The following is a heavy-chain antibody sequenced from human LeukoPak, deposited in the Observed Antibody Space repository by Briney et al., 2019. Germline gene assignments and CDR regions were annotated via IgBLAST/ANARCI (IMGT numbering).Heavy chain of an antibody. CDR1: GSTFASYG. J-gene: IGHJ4*02. Sequence: SVKVSCKTSGSTFASYGITWVRQAPGQGLEWMGWISGYNGNTNFAQRFKVRVSLTTHTSATTAYMELRSLTYDDTAVYYCAKDYSGSGSVHFEHWGQGTLVTVTS. V-gene: IGHV1-18*01. D-gene: IGHD3-10*01. CDR2: ISGYNGNT. CDR3: AKDYSGSGSVHFEH.